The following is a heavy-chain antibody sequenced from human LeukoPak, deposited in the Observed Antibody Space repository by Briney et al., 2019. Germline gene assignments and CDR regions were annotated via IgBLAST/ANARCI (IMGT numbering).Heavy chain of an antibody. V-gene: IGHV3-48*03. CDR3: ARGGEYFDSNDYIKPFDY. D-gene: IGHD3-22*01. Sequence: GGSLRLSCAASGFTFSNYEMNWVRQAPGKGLEWVSYISSSSGVTIYYADSVKGRFTISRDNAKNSLYLQMNSLRAEDTAVYYCARGGEYFDSNDYIKPFDYWGQGTLVTVSS. CDR2: ISSSSGVTI. CDR1: GFTFSNYE. J-gene: IGHJ4*02.